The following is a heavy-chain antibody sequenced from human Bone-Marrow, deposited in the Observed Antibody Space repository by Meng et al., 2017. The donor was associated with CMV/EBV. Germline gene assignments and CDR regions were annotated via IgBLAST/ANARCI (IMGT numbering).Heavy chain of an antibody. V-gene: IGHV6-1*01. CDR3: ARAQYYDILTGYYRFDY. Sequence: QTLSLTCAISGDSVSSNSAAWNWIRQSPSRGLEWLGRTYYRSKWYNDYAVSVKSRITINPDTSKNQFSLQLNSVTPEDTAVYYCARAQYYDILTGYYRFDYWGQGTLVTVSS. D-gene: IGHD3-9*01. CDR2: TYYRSKWYN. J-gene: IGHJ4*02. CDR1: GDSVSSNSAA.